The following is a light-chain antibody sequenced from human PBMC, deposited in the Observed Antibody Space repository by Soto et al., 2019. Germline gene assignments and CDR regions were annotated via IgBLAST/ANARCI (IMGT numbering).Light chain of an antibody. V-gene: IGKV3-15*01. CDR2: GAS. Sequence: EIVMTQSAATLSVSPGEGVTLSCRASQNINSNLAWYKQKPGQVPSLLIYGASTRATGIPARVGGSGSGTDFTLTISSLQSEDFAVYYCQQYNNWPPWTFGQGTKVDIK. CDR3: QQYNNWPPWT. J-gene: IGKJ1*01. CDR1: QNINSN.